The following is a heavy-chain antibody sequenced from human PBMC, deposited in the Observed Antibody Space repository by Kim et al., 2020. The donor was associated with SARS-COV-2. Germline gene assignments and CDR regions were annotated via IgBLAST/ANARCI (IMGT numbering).Heavy chain of an antibody. D-gene: IGHD3-3*01. CDR3: AREYCDLGC. V-gene: IGHV1-46*01. CDR1: GYTFSSYI. J-gene: IGHJ4*02. Sequence: ASVKVSCKASGYTFSSYIIHWVRQAPGQGLEWMGMVIPSSDSTRYAQNFQGRVTMTRDTSTSTVYMELSSLRPEDTAVYFCAREYCDLGCWGQGTLVTV. CDR2: VIPSSDST.